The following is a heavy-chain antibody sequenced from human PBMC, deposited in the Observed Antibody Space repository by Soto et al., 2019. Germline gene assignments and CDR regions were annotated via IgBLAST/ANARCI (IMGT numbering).Heavy chain of an antibody. D-gene: IGHD1-26*01. CDR2: ISYDGSNK. V-gene: IGHV3-30-3*01. Sequence: GGSLRLSCAASGFTFSSYAMHWVRQAPGKGLEWVAVISYDGSNKYYADSVKGRFTISRDNSKNTLYLQMNSLRAEDTAVYYCTREWELRIYYYYGMDVWGQGTTVTVSS. CDR1: GFTFSSYA. CDR3: TREWELRIYYYYGMDV. J-gene: IGHJ6*02.